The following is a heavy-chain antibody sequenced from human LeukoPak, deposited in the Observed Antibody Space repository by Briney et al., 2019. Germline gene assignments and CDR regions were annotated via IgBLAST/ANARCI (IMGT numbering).Heavy chain of an antibody. CDR1: GFTFSSYA. Sequence: PGGSLRLSCAASGFTFSSYAMSWVRQAPGKGLEWVSAISGSGGSTYYADSVKGRFTISRDNSKNTLYLQMKSLRAEDTAVQHXXXGXXSGWYGGDNWFDPWGQGTLVTVSS. V-gene: IGHV3-23*01. D-gene: IGHD6-19*01. CDR3: XXGXXSGWYGGDNWFDP. CDR2: ISGSGGST. J-gene: IGHJ5*02.